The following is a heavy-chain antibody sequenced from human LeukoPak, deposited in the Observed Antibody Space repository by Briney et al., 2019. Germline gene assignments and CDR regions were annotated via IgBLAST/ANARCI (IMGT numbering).Heavy chain of an antibody. Sequence: SETLSLTCAVSGGSISSGYWWSWVRQPPMKGLECIGEIIDSGSTNYNPSLKGRITISLDKTKNQFSLNVNSVTAADTAVYYCATYGPTSGGYTFEYWGQGILVTVSS. V-gene: IGHV4-4*02. J-gene: IGHJ4*02. CDR1: GGSISSGYW. CDR3: ATYGPTSGGYTFEY. D-gene: IGHD2-15*01. CDR2: IIDSGST.